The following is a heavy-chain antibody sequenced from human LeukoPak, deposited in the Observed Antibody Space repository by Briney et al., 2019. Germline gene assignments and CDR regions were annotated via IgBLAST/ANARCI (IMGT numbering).Heavy chain of an antibody. CDR3: ARQGYSSSSRFDN. V-gene: IGHV5-51*01. J-gene: IGHJ4*02. Sequence: GESLKISCKGSGYSFTSYWIAWVRQMPGKGLEWMGIIYPDDSDTRYSPSFQGQVTITADKSISTAYLQWSSLKASDTAMYYCARQGYSSSSRFDNWGQGTLVTVSS. D-gene: IGHD6-6*01. CDR2: IYPDDSDT. CDR1: GYSFTSYW.